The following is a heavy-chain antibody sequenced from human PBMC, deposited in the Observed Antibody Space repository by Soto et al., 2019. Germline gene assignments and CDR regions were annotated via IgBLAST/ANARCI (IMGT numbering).Heavy chain of an antibody. D-gene: IGHD6-19*01. CDR2: ISAYNGNT. CDR1: GYTFTSYG. V-gene: IGHV1-18*01. J-gene: IGHJ6*02. Sequence: ASVKVSCKASGYTFTSYGISWVRQAPGQGLEWMGWISAYNGNTNYAQKLQGRVTMTTDTSTSTAYMELRSLRSDDTAVYYCARDRRQWLVDYYYYGMDVWGQGTTVTGSS. CDR3: ARDRRQWLVDYYYYGMDV.